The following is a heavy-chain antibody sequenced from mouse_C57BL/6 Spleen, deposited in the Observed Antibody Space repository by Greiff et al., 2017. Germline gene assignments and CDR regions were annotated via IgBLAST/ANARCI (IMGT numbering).Heavy chain of an antibody. Sequence: QVQLQQPGAELVKPGASVKLSCKASGYTFTSYWMHWVKQRPGQGLEWIGMIHPNSGSTNYNEKFKSKATLTVDKSSSTAYMQLSSLTSEDSAVYYCARWDSGYYFDYWGQGTTLTVSS. D-gene: IGHD4-1*01. J-gene: IGHJ2*01. V-gene: IGHV1-64*01. CDR1: GYTFTSYW. CDR2: IHPNSGST. CDR3: ARWDSGYYFDY.